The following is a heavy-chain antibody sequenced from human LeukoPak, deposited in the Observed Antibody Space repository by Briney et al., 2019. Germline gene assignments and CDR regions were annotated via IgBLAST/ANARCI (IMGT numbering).Heavy chain of an antibody. CDR3: AIVVVPANMDV. J-gene: IGHJ6*03. V-gene: IGHV1-69*02. CDR2: IIPILGIA. D-gene: IGHD2-2*01. CDR1: GGTFSSYT. Sequence: SVKVSCKASGGTFSSYTISWVRQAPGQGLEWMGRIIPILGIANSAQKFQGRVTITADKSTSTAYMELSSLRSEDTAVYYCAIVVVPANMDVWGKGTTVTVSS.